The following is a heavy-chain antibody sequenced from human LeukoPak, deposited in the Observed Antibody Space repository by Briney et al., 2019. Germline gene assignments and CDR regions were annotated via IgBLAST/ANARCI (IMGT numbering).Heavy chain of an antibody. CDR3: ARAIAVVDY. CDR2: INPNSGGT. V-gene: IGHV1-2*02. Sequence: ASVKVSCKASGYTFIGYYIYWVRQAPGQGLEWMGWINPNSGGTNSAQKFQGRVTMTKDTSISTAYMELSRLRSDDTAVYFCARAIAVVDYWGQGTLVTVSS. J-gene: IGHJ4*02. D-gene: IGHD6-19*01. CDR1: GYTFIGYY.